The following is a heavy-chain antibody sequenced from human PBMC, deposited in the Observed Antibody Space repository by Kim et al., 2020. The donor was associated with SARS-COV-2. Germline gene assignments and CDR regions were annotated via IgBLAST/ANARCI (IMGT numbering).Heavy chain of an antibody. V-gene: IGHV3-11*01. J-gene: IGHJ2*01. CDR2: ISSSGSTI. D-gene: IGHD2-2*01. CDR1: GFTFSDYY. CDR3: ARDLALGVPAAMIFDL. Sequence: GGSLRLSCAASGFTFSDYYMSWIRQAPGKGLEWVSYISSSGSTIYYADSVKGRFTISRDNAKNSLYLQMNSLRAEDTAVYYCARDLALGVPAAMIFDLWGRGTLVTVSS.